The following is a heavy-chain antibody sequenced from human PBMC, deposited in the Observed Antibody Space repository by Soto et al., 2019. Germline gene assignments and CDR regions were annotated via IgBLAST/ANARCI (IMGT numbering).Heavy chain of an antibody. Sequence: EVHVVESGGGLVQPGGSLRLSCEASGATFANYWMHWVRQVPGKGLVWVSHISNDGSDITYADSVKGRFTASRDNTKNMVFQQMNHLSVEDTAVYYCTRAIPHNWFDSWGQGPPVTVSS. CDR3: TRAIPHNWFDS. CDR2: ISNDGSDI. V-gene: IGHV3-74*01. CDR1: GATFANYW. J-gene: IGHJ5*01.